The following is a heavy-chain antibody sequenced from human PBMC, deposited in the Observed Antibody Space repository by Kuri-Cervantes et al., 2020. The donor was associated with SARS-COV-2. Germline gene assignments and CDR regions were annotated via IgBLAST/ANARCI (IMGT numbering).Heavy chain of an antibody. CDR3: ARGGEMRLRNTGTVIDY. Sequence: SEILSLTCTVSGGSISSGDYYWSWIRQPPGKGLEWIGYIYYSGSTYYNPSLKSRVTISVDTSKNQFSLKLSSVTAADTAVYYCARGGEMRLRNTGTVIDYWGQGTLVTVSS. D-gene: IGHD1-1*01. V-gene: IGHV4-30-4*08. CDR1: GGSISSGDYY. J-gene: IGHJ4*02. CDR2: IYYSGST.